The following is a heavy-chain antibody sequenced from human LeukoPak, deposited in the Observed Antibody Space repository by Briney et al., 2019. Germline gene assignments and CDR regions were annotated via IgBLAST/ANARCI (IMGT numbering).Heavy chain of an antibody. J-gene: IGHJ4*02. Sequence: SGGSLRLSCAAFGFTFSNYAMSWVRQAPGRGLEWVSAISGDADSTYYADSVKGRFTISRDNSKNTLYLQVNSLRADDTAVYYCAKKEGGFDHWGQEALVTVSS. CDR1: GFTFSNYA. CDR2: ISGDADST. V-gene: IGHV3-23*01. CDR3: AKKEGGFDH. D-gene: IGHD1-26*01.